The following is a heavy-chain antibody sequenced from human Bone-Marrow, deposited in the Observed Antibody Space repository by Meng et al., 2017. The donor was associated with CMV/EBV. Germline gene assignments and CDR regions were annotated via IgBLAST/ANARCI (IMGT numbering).Heavy chain of an antibody. D-gene: IGHD1-26*01. CDR2: IYSGGIT. Sequence: GESLKISCAASGFIVNNNYMTWVRQAPGKGLELVSVIYSGGITYYADSVKGRFTISRDNSNNTLYLQMNSLRAEDTAVYYCATDHSAVPVGATGDWGQGTLVTVSS. CDR3: ATDHSAVPVGATGD. V-gene: IGHV3-66*02. CDR1: GFIVNNNY. J-gene: IGHJ4*02.